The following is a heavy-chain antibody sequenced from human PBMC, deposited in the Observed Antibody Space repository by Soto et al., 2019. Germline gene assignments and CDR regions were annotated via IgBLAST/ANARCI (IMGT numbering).Heavy chain of an antibody. D-gene: IGHD3-3*01. CDR2: MNPNSGNT. CDR3: ARDRRDFWSGYSNWFDP. Sequence: ASVKVSCKASGYTFTIYDINGVLQSTLQWLEWMGCMNPNSGNTGYAQKFQGRVTMTRNTSISTAYMELSSLRSEDTAVYYCARDRRDFWSGYSNWFDPWGQGTLVTVSS. CDR1: GYTFTIYD. J-gene: IGHJ5*02. V-gene: IGHV1-8*01.